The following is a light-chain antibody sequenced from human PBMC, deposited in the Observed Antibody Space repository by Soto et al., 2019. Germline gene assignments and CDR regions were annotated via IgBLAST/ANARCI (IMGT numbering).Light chain of an antibody. CDR1: GSYIGAYNY. V-gene: IGLV2-14*01. CDR3: SSFTTSYFYV. CDR2: GVT. J-gene: IGLJ1*01. Sequence: QSALTQPAFVSGSPGQSITISCTGTGSYIGAYNYVSWYQQHPGKAPKLIIYGVTHRPSGVSTRFSASKSAYTASLTISGLQAEDEADYYCSSFTTSYFYVFGPGTKVTVL.